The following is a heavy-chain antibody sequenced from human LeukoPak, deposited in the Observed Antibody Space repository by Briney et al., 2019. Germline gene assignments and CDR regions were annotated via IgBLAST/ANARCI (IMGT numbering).Heavy chain of an antibody. Sequence: PGGSLRLSCAASGFTFSSYGMNWVRQAPGKGLEWVSYISSSSSTIYYADSVKGRFTISRDNAKNSLYLQMNSLRAEDTAVYYCARVIGDYGDYITSWYFDLWGRGTLVTVSS. J-gene: IGHJ2*01. CDR3: ARVIGDYGDYITSWYFDL. D-gene: IGHD4-17*01. V-gene: IGHV3-48*04. CDR1: GFTFSSYG. CDR2: ISSSSSTI.